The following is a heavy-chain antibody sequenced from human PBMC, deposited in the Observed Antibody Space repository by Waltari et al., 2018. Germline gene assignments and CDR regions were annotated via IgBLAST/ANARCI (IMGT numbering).Heavy chain of an antibody. CDR2: INAGNGNT. CDR3: ARDSVAGEFDY. V-gene: IGHV1-3*03. CDR1: GYTFTSYA. J-gene: IGHJ4*02. Sequence: QVQLVQSGAEVKKPGASVKVSCKASGYTFTSYAMHWVGQAPGKRLGWMGWINAGNGNTKYSQKFPGRDTITRETSASTGYMELSRLRSEDMAVYYCARDSVAGEFDYWGQGTLVTVSS. D-gene: IGHD6-19*01.